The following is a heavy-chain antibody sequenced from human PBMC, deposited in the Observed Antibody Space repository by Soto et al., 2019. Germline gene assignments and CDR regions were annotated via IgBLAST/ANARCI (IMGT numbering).Heavy chain of an antibody. V-gene: IGHV3-30-3*01. J-gene: IGHJ6*02. CDR1: GFTFSNYG. Sequence: GGSLRLSCAASGFTFSNYGMHWVRQAPGKGLEWVAVISYDGSNRYYADSVKGRFTISRDNSKNTLYLQMNSLRAEDAAVYYCARDLWEYDFWSGYSTTSYGIDVWGQGTTVTVSS. D-gene: IGHD3-3*01. CDR3: ARDLWEYDFWSGYSTTSYGIDV. CDR2: ISYDGSNR.